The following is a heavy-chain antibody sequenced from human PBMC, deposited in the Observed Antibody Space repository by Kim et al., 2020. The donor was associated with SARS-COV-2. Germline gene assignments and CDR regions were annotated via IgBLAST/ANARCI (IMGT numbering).Heavy chain of an antibody. CDR2: ST. V-gene: IGHV3-53*01. J-gene: IGHJ4*02. D-gene: IGHD1-26*01. CDR3: ARFTPATTPC. Sequence: STYYADSVKGRFTISRDNSKDTLYLQMNSLRAEDTAVYYCARFTPATTPCWGQGTLVTVSS.